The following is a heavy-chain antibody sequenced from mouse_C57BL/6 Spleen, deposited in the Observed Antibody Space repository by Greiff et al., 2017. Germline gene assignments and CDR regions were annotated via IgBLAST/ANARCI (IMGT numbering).Heavy chain of an antibody. J-gene: IGHJ2*01. V-gene: IGHV3-6*01. CDR2: ISYDGSN. CDR1: GYSITSGYY. D-gene: IGHD2-3*01. CDR3: ARDRDGYSYYFDY. Sequence: EVQLQQSGPGLVKPSQSLSLTCSVTGYSITSGYYWNWIRQFPGNKLEWMGYISYDGSNNYNPSLKNRISITRDTSKNQFFLKLNSVTTEDTATYYCARDRDGYSYYFDYWGQGTTLTVSS.